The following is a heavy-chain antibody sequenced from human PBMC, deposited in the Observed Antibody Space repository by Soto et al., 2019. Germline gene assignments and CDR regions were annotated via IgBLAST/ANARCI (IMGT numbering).Heavy chain of an antibody. CDR2: IYYDGST. Sequence: SETLSLTCTVSGGSISTYYWSWIRQPPGKGLEWIGYIYYDGSTSYNPSLRSRATISVDTSKNQFSLQLNSVAPEDTAVYYCARGKNSAFDYWGQGTLVTVSS. V-gene: IGHV4-59*12. CDR1: GGSISTYY. CDR3: ARGKNSAFDY. J-gene: IGHJ4*02. D-gene: IGHD5-18*01.